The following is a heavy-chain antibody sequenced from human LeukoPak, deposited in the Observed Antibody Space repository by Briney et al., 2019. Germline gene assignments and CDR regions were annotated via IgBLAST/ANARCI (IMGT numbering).Heavy chain of an antibody. Sequence: GGSLRLSCATSGFTFSSYSMNWVRQAPGKGLEWVSVIYRGGSTYYADSVKGRFTISRHNSKNTLYLQMNSLRPEDTAVYYCARGQWAELNYWGQGTLVTVSS. D-gene: IGHD1-26*01. V-gene: IGHV3-53*04. CDR1: GFTFSSYS. CDR3: ARGQWAELNY. CDR2: IYRGGST. J-gene: IGHJ4*02.